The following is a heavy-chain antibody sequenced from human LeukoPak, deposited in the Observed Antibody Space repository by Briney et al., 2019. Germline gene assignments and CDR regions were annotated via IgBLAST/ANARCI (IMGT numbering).Heavy chain of an antibody. V-gene: IGHV3-33*01. CDR1: GFTFSTYV. CDR2: IWYDGSNK. CDR3: ARDVPAYYYDSSGYTDAFDI. Sequence: GRSLRLSCATSGFTFSTYVIHWVRQAPGRGLEWVAVIWYDGSNKYYADSVKGRFTISRDNSKNTLYLQMNSLRAEDTAVYYCARDVPAYYYDSSGYTDAFDIWGQGTMVTVSS. D-gene: IGHD3-22*01. J-gene: IGHJ3*02.